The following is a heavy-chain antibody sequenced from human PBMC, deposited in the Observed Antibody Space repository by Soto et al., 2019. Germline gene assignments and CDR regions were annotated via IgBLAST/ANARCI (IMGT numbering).Heavy chain of an antibody. CDR3: AGDRGYSSSAGPTDAFDI. J-gene: IGHJ3*02. Sequence: SETLSLTCTVSGGSISSSSYYWGWIRQPPGKGLEWIGSIYYSGSTYYNPSLKSRVTISVDTSKNQFSLKLSSVTAADTAVYYFAGDRGYSSSAGPTDAFDIWGKGTMVTVSS. CDR1: GGSISSSSYY. V-gene: IGHV4-39*01. CDR2: IYYSGST. D-gene: IGHD6-6*01.